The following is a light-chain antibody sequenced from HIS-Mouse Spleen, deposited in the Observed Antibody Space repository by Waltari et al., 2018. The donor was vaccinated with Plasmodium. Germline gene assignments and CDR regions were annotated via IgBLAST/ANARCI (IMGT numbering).Light chain of an antibody. V-gene: IGKV3-11*01. J-gene: IGKJ4*01. CDR1: QRVSSY. Sequence: EIVLTQSPTTLSLSPGERATLSCRASQRVSSYLAWYQQKPGQAPRLLIDDASNRATGIPARFSGSGSATDFTLTISSLEPEDFAVYYCQQRSNWPRVLTFGGGTKVEIK. CDR2: DAS. CDR3: QQRSNWPRVLT.